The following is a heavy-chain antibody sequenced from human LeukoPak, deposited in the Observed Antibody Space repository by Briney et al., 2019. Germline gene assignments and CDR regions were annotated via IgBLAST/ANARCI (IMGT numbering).Heavy chain of an antibody. CDR2: IYYSGST. J-gene: IGHJ4*02. D-gene: IGHD2/OR15-2a*01. Sequence: SETLSLTCTVSGGSISSYYWSWIRQPPGKGPEWIGYIYYSGSTNYNPSLKSRVTISVDTSKNQFSLKLSSVTAADTAVYYCARGVSMPYDYWGQGTLVTVSS. V-gene: IGHV4-59*01. CDR3: ARGVSMPYDY. CDR1: GGSISSYY.